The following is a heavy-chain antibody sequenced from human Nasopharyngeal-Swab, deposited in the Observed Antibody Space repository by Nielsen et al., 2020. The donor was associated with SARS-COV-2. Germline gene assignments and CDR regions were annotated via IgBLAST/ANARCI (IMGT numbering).Heavy chain of an antibody. V-gene: IGHV3-23*01. CDR3: AKDLRGPYFF. CDR2: ISGSGDISGSGGGT. D-gene: IGHD2/OR15-2a*01. J-gene: IGHJ4*02. Sequence: GESLKLSCVASGYSFRTYGVSWVRQAPGKGLEWVSAISGSGDISGSGGGTYYADSVKGRFTISRDNSKNTLSLQMNSLRADDTAVYYCAKDLRGPYFFWGQGTLVTVSS. CDR1: GYSFRTYG.